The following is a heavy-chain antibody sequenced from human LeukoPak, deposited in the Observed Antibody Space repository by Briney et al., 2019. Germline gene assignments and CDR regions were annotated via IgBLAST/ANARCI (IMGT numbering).Heavy chain of an antibody. CDR3: VRDQLTVPKKYFDC. Sequence: PGGSLRLSCAASGFIFGTYGMHWVRQAPGKELEWVAHVSHNGKKQYYADSVKGRFTISRDNYRNTMTMQMNSLRAEDTAVYYCVRDQLTVPKKYFDCWGQGALVTVS. CDR1: GFIFGTYG. D-gene: IGHD4-17*01. J-gene: IGHJ5*01. V-gene: IGHV3-33*01. CDR2: VSHNGKKQ.